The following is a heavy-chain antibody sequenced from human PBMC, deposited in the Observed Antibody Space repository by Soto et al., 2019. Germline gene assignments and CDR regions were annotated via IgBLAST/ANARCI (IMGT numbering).Heavy chain of an antibody. Sequence: GGSLRLSCAASGFPLSNSNMHWVRQAPGKGLEWVAVLSFDGSEKYYADSVKGRFTVSRDISENTLYLQMSSLRPEDTAVYFCAKSYGGKNFPGYLGQGTPVTVSS. V-gene: IGHV3-30*18. CDR2: LSFDGSEK. J-gene: IGHJ4*01. CDR1: GFPLSNSN. D-gene: IGHD2-15*01. CDR3: AKSYGGKNFPGY.